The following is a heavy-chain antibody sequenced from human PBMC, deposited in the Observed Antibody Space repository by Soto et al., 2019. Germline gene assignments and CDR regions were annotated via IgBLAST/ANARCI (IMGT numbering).Heavy chain of an antibody. Sequence: SETLSLTCTVSGGSISSYYWSWIRQPPGKGLEWIGYIYYSGSTNYNPSLKSRVTISVDTSKNQFSLKLSSVTAADTAVYYCARSTYSRYYFDYWGQGTLVTVSS. CDR2: IYYSGST. D-gene: IGHD3-22*01. V-gene: IGHV4-59*01. CDR1: GGSISSYY. J-gene: IGHJ4*02. CDR3: ARSTYSRYYFDY.